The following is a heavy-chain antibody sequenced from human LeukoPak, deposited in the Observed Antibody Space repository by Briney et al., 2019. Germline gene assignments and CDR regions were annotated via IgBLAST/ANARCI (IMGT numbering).Heavy chain of an antibody. D-gene: IGHD1-7*01. CDR1: GGTFSSYA. CDR2: IIPIFGTA. V-gene: IGHV1-69*01. J-gene: IGHJ4*02. Sequence: SVKVSCKASGGTFSSYAISWVRQAPGQGLEWMGGIIPIFGTANYAQKFQGRVTITADESTSTAYMELSSLRSEDTAVYYCALRTGTTPYYFDYWGQGTLVTVSS. CDR3: ALRTGTTPYYFDY.